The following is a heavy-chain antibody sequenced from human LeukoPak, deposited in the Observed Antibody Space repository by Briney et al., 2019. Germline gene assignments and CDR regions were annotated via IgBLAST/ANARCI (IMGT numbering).Heavy chain of an antibody. CDR1: GFTFSSYG. D-gene: IGHD1-20*01. CDR3: ARYNWNDAGFDI. V-gene: IGHV3-33*01. J-gene: IGHJ3*02. Sequence: GGSLRLSCAASGFTFSSYGMQWVRQAPGKGLEWVAVIWYDGSNKDYADSVKGRFTISRDNSKNTLYPQMNSLRAEDTAVYYCARYNWNDAGFDIWGQGTLVTVSS. CDR2: IWYDGSNK.